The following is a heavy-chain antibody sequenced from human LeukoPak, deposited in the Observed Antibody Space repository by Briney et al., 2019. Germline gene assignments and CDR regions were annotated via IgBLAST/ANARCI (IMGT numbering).Heavy chain of an antibody. D-gene: IGHD6-13*01. CDR2: IYYSRNT. CDR1: GGSISSYY. V-gene: IGHV4-59*01. CDR3: ARESSWSGFFEM. Sequence: SETLSLTCTVSGGSISSYYWSWIPQPPGKGLEWIGYIYYSRNTDYNPSLKSRVTLSVDTSKNQFSLNLNSVTAADTAVYYCARESSWSGFFEMWGQGTMVTVSS. J-gene: IGHJ3*02.